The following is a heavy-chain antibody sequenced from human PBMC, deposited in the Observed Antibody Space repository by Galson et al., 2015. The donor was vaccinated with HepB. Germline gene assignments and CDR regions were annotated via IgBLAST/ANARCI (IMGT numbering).Heavy chain of an antibody. D-gene: IGHD3-16*02. CDR3: ARFVRDRIPSGGVIVGSHFDY. J-gene: IGHJ4*02. V-gene: IGHV4-39*02. CDR2: IYHSGST. CDR1: GGSISSSSYY. Sequence: ETLSLTCNVSGGSISSSSYYWGWIRQPPGKGLEWIGNIYHSGSTYYYSSLKSRVTISVDTSKDHFSLRLSSVTAADTAVYYCARFVRDRIPSGGVIVGSHFDYWGQGTLVTVSS.